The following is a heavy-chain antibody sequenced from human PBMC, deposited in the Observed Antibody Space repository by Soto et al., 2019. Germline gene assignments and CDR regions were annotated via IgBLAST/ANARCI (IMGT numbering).Heavy chain of an antibody. V-gene: IGHV4-34*01. CDR3: QGGDF. D-gene: IGHD3-16*01. Sequence: SETLSLTCAVSGGSFRGYFWSWIRQSPAKGLEWIGEINDSGNTYYNPSFKSRLTISVDTSTSQISLRLTSVTAADSAVYYCQGGDFWGQGTRVTGSS. CDR1: GGSFRGYF. CDR2: INDSGNT. J-gene: IGHJ4*02.